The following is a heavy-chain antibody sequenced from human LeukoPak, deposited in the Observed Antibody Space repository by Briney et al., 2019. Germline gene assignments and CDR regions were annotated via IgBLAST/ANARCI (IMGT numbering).Heavy chain of an antibody. CDR1: GFTFSSYA. Sequence: GGSLRLSCAASGFTFSSYAMSWVRQAPGPGLEWVSAISGSGGSTYYADSVKGRFTISRDNSKNTLYLQMNSLRAEDTAVYYCARDGVVVPAAVDYWGQGTLVTVSS. V-gene: IGHV3-23*01. CDR3: ARDGVVVPAAVDY. CDR2: ISGSGGST. J-gene: IGHJ4*02. D-gene: IGHD2-2*01.